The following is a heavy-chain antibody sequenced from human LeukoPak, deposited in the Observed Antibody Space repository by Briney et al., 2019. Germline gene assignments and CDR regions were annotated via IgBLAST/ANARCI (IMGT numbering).Heavy chain of an antibody. CDR3: ARHSGPYRSFDY. Sequence: SETLSLTCTVSGVSISSYYWSWIRQPPGKGLEWIGYIYYSGSTNYNPSLKSRVTISVDTSKNQFSLKLTSVTAADTAVYYCARHSGPYRSFDYWGQGTLVTVSS. D-gene: IGHD3-10*01. V-gene: IGHV4-59*08. CDR1: GVSISSYY. CDR2: IYYSGST. J-gene: IGHJ4*02.